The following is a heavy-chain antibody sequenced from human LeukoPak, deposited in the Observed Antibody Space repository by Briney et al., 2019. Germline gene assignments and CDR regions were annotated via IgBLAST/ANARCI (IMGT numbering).Heavy chain of an antibody. Sequence: GGSLRLSCAASGITVSSNYMSWVRQAPGKGLEWVSVIYSGGGTYYADSVKGRFTISRDNSKNTLYLQMKSLRAEDTAVYYCARVIGATWFDPWGQGTLVTVSS. V-gene: IGHV3-66*01. J-gene: IGHJ5*02. CDR1: GITVSSNY. CDR2: IYSGGGT. CDR3: ARVIGATWFDP. D-gene: IGHD2-15*01.